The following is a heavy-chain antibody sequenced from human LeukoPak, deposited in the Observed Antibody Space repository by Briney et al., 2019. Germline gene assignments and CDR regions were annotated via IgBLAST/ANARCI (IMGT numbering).Heavy chain of an antibody. D-gene: IGHD3-10*01. CDR3: ARVPRRGERFDP. J-gene: IGHJ5*02. CDR1: GYTFTSYD. Sequence: GASVKVSCKASGYTFTSYDVNWVRQATGQGLEWVGWMNPISGDTGYALKFQGRVTMSRNTSISTAYMELGSLRSEDTAVYYCARVPRRGERFDPWGQGTLVTVSS. CDR2: MNPISGDT. V-gene: IGHV1-8*01.